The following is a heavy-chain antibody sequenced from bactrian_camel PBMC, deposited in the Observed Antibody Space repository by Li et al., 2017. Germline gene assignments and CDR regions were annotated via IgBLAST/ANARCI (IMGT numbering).Heavy chain of an antibody. Sequence: HVQLVESGGGLVQPGGSLRLSCAASGFTFSSYWMYWIRQAPGKGLEWVSTVSSGGGTTYYAESVRGRFTISRDNAKNTLYLQMNSAKPEDTALYYCLRAEYPGWAGRFWGQGTQVTVS. J-gene: IGHJ6*01. V-gene: IGHV3S1*01. CDR2: VSSGGGTT. CDR3: LRAEYPGWAGRF. D-gene: IGHD1*01. CDR1: GFTFSSYW.